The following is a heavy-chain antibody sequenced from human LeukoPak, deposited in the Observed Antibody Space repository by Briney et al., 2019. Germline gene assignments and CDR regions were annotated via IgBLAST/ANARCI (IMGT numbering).Heavy chain of an antibody. J-gene: IGHJ4*02. CDR3: ARDRGMYYFDY. V-gene: IGHV4-59*01. Sequence: SETLSLTCTVSGGSISSYYWSWIRQPPGKGLEWIGYIYYSGSTNYNPSLKSRVTISVDTSKNQFSLKLSSVTAADTAVYYCARDRGMYYFDYWGQGTLVTVSS. CDR2: IYYSGST. CDR1: GGSISSYY.